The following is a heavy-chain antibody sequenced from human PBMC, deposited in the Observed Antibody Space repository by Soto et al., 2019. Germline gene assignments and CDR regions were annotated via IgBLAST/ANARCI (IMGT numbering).Heavy chain of an antibody. CDR3: ARQGSWPYYYYGLDV. V-gene: IGHV1-18*01. CDR2: ISTYNGDT. J-gene: IGHJ6*02. CDR1: GYTFTTSG. Sequence: QVQLVQSGPEVKKPGASVKVSCEASGYTFTTSGISWVRQAPGQGLEWMGWISTYNGDTNSAQKFQGRVTMTADTSTGTVYMELMSLKSDEPAVYYCARQGSWPYYYYGLDVWGQGTTVTVSS. D-gene: IGHD1-26*01.